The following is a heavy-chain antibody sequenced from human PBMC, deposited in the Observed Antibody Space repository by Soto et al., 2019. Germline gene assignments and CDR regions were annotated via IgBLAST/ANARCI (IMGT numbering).Heavy chain of an antibody. D-gene: IGHD4-17*01. J-gene: IGHJ6*02. CDR3: ARAATVVYGMDV. CDR1: GFTFSSYA. CDR2: ISYDGSNK. Sequence: GGSLRLSCAASGFTFSSYAMHWVRQAPGKGLEWVAVISYDGSNKYYADSVKGRFTISRDNSKNTLYLQMNSLRAEDTAVYYCARAATVVYGMDVWGQGTTVTVSS. V-gene: IGHV3-30-3*01.